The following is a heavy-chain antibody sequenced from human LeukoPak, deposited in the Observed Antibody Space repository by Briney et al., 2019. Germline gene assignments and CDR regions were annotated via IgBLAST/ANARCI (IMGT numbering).Heavy chain of an antibody. CDR3: AKDIPDYYDSSGYYEDDAFDI. CDR1: GFTFDDYA. J-gene: IGHJ3*02. D-gene: IGHD3-22*01. CDR2: ISGDGGRT. V-gene: IGHV3-43*02. Sequence: PGGSLRLSCAASGFTFDDYAMHWVRQAPGKGLEWVSLISGDGGRTHYADSVKGRFTISRDNSKNTLYLQMNSLRAEDTAVYYCAKDIPDYYDSSGYYEDDAFDIWGQGTMVTVSS.